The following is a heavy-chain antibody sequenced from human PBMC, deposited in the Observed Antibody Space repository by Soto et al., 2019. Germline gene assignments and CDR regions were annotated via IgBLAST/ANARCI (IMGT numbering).Heavy chain of an antibody. CDR1: GYSFHTYW. J-gene: IGHJ4*02. D-gene: IGHD6-13*01. CDR2: IYPGDSYI. CDR3: ARPQGAYSSSPLDY. Sequence: GESLKISCQGFGYSFHTYWIGWVRQMPGKGLEWVGLIYPGDSYIRYSPSFQGQVTISADKSISTAYLQWSSLKASDTAMYFCARPQGAYSSSPLDYWGQGTLVTVSS. V-gene: IGHV5-51*01.